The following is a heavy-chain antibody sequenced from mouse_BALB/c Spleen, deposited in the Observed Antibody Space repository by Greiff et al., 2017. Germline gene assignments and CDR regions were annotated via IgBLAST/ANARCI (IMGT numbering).Heavy chain of an antibody. J-gene: IGHJ3*01. CDR1: GFSLTSYG. V-gene: IGHV2-9*02. D-gene: IGHD1-1*01. CDR3: ARDYYYGSSGGFAY. Sequence: VQVVESGPGLVAPSQSLSITCTVSGFSLTSYGVHWVRQPPGKGLEWLGVIWAGGSTNYNSALMSRLSISKDNSKSQVFLKMNSLQTDDTAMYYCARDYYYGSSGGFAYWGQGTLVTVSA. CDR2: IWAGGST.